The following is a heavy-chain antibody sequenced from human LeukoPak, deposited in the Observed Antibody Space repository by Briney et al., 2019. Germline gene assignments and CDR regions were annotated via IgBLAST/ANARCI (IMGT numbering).Heavy chain of an antibody. Sequence: ASVKVSCKASGYTFTGYYMHWVRQAPGQGLERMGWINPNSGGTNYAQKFQGRVTMTRDTSISTAYMELSRLRSDDTAVYYCARGIFGYSYGFNWFDPWGQETLVTVSS. CDR3: ARGIFGYSYGFNWFDP. CDR2: INPNSGGT. J-gene: IGHJ5*02. V-gene: IGHV1-2*02. D-gene: IGHD5-18*01. CDR1: GYTFTGYY.